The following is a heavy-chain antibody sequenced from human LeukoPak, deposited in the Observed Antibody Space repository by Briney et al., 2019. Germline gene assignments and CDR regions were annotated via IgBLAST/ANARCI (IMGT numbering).Heavy chain of an antibody. Sequence: PGGSLRLSCAASGFTFSSYGMHWVRQAPGKGLEWVAVIWYDGSNKYYADSVKGRFTISRDNSKNTLYLQMNSLRAEDTAVYYCARARGSGSYYSFDYWGQGTLVTVSS. J-gene: IGHJ4*02. D-gene: IGHD3-10*01. CDR1: GFTFSSYG. V-gene: IGHV3-33*01. CDR2: IWYDGSNK. CDR3: ARARGSGSYYSFDY.